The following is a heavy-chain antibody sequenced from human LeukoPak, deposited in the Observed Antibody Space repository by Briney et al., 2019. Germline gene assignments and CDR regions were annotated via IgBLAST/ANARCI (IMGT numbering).Heavy chain of an antibody. CDR3: RAYCSGGSCYSPFDYYGMDV. V-gene: IGHV3-53*01. CDR1: GFTVSSNY. J-gene: IGHJ6*02. CDR2: ICSGGST. Sequence: GGSLRLSCAASGFTVSSNYMSWVRQAPGKGLEWVSVICSGGSTYYADSVKGRFTISRDNSKNTLYLQMNSLRAEDTAVYYCRAYCSGGSCYSPFDYYGMDVWGQGTTVTVSS. D-gene: IGHD2-15*01.